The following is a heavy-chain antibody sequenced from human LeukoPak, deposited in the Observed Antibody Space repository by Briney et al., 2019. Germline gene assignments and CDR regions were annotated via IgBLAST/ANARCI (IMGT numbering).Heavy chain of an antibody. CDR1: GFTFSSYA. V-gene: IGHV3-23*01. CDR2: ISGSGGRS. J-gene: IGHJ4*02. CDR3: AKGRLVVTAIED. Sequence: RAGGSLRLSCAASGFTFSSYAMSWVRQAPGKGLEWVSAISGSGGRSYYAASVKGRFTISRDNSNNTLYLQMNSLRAEDTALYYCAKGRLVVTAIEDWGQGTLVTVSS. D-gene: IGHD2-21*02.